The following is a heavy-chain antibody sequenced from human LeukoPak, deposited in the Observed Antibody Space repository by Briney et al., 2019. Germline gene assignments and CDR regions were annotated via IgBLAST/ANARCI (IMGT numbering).Heavy chain of an antibody. CDR1: GFTVSTSY. J-gene: IGHJ4*02. D-gene: IGHD3-3*01. CDR2: IRYDGSNK. V-gene: IGHV3-30*02. CDR3: AKDYWLEYYDFWSGHDY. Sequence: PGGSLRLSCATSGFTVSTSYMTWVRQAPGKGLEWVAFIRYDGSNKYYADSVKGRFTISRDNSKNTLYLQMNSLRAEDTAVYYCAKDYWLEYYDFWSGHDYWGQGTLVTVSS.